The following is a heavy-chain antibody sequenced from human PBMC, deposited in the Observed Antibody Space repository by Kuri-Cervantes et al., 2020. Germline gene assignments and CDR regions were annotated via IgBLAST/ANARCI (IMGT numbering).Heavy chain of an antibody. J-gene: IGHJ4*02. D-gene: IGHD6-19*01. Sequence: GGSLRLSCAASGFSFTSYWMHWVRQAPGKGLVWVSRIGPDGRSTDYADSVKGRFTTSRDNAENTLFLQMNSLRAEDTAVYFCARVRRWLIRYYLDSWGQGTLVTVSS. CDR1: GFSFTSYW. CDR3: ARVRRWLIRYYLDS. CDR2: IGPDGRST. V-gene: IGHV3-74*01.